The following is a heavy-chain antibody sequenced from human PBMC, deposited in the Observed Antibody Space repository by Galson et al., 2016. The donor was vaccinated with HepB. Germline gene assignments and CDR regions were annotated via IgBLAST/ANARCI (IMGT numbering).Heavy chain of an antibody. J-gene: IGHJ4*02. CDR1: GFALSRYN. D-gene: IGHD1-1*01. CDR3: AKERLVRRIFDH. CDR2: LSVSST. Sequence: SLRLSCAASGFALSRYNMNWVRQAPGKGLEWVASLSVSSTYYADSVRGRFTISRDNSNNTLYLQMNGLRAEDTAGYYCAKERLVRRIFDHWGQGTLLTVSS. V-gene: IGHV3-21*04.